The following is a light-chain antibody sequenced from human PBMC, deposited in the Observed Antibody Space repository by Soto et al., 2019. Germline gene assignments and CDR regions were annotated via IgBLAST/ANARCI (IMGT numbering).Light chain of an antibody. J-gene: IGLJ1*01. CDR1: SGDIGSYNR. CDR2: EVT. CDR3: SSYTNINTRACV. V-gene: IGLV2-14*01. Sequence: QSALTQPASVSGSPGQSITISCTGTSGDIGSYNRVSWYQQHPGKAPKLIIYEVTDRTSGVSNRFSGYKSGNTASLTISGLQAEDEAEYYCSSYTNINTRACVFGTGTKLTVL.